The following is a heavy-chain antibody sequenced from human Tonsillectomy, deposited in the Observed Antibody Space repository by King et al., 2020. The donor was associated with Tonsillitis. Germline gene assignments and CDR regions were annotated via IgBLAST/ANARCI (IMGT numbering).Heavy chain of an antibody. D-gene: IGHD3-16*02. V-gene: IGHV3-30*04. Sequence: VQLVESGGGVVQPGRSLRLSCAASGFTFSSYSLHWVRQAPGKGLEWVAVMSNDGISKYYADSVKGRFTISRDNSKNTLDLQMNSLRAEDTALYYCARGSYWFDSWGQGTLVTVSS. CDR3: ARGSYWFDS. CDR2: MSNDGISK. J-gene: IGHJ5*01. CDR1: GFTFSSYS.